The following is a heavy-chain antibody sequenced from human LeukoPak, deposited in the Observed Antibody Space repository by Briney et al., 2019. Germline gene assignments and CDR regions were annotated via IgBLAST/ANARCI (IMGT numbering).Heavy chain of an antibody. Sequence: GGSLRLSCAASGFTVSSNYMSWVRQAPGKGLEWVSVIYSGGSTYYADSVKGRFTISRDNSKNTLYLQMNSPRAEDTAVYYCAREEQQSGDYFDYWGQGTLVTVSS. V-gene: IGHV3-53*01. CDR3: AREEQQSGDYFDY. D-gene: IGHD6-13*01. CDR2: IYSGGST. J-gene: IGHJ4*02. CDR1: GFTVSSNY.